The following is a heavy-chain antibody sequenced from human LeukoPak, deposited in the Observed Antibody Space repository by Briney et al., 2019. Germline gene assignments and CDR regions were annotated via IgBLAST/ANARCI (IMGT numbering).Heavy chain of an antibody. CDR2: ISAYNGNT. J-gene: IGHJ4*02. V-gene: IGHV1-18*01. CDR3: ARVTFIGYSYGTLDY. D-gene: IGHD5-18*01. Sequence: GASVKVSCKASGYTFTSYGISWVRQAPGQGLEWMGWISAYNGNTNYAQKLQGRVTMTTDTSTSTAYMELRSLRSDDTAMYYCARVTFIGYSYGTLDYWGQGTLVTVSS. CDR1: GYTFTSYG.